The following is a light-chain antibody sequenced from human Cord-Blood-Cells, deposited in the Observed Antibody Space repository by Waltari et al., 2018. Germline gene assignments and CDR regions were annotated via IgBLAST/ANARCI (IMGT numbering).Light chain of an antibody. J-gene: IGLJ3*02. CDR1: SSDVGGYNY. V-gene: IGLV2-14*04. CDR2: DVS. CDR3: SSYTSSSTLV. Sequence: PGQSITISCTGTSSDVGGYNYVSWYQQHPGKAPKLMIYDVSNRPSGVSNRFSGSKSGNTASLTISGLQAEDETDYYCSSYTSSSTLVFGGGTKLTVL.